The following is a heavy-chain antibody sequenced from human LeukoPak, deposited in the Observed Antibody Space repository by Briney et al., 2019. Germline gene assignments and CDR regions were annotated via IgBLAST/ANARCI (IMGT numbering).Heavy chain of an antibody. J-gene: IGHJ4*02. Sequence: GGSLRLSCEASGFSFNIYGMHWVRQAPGKGLEWVAVISYDGSNKYYADSVKGRFTISRDNSKNTLYLQMNSLRAEDTAVYYCAKDGNIGREIYYFDYWGQGTLVTVSS. CDR1: GFSFNIYG. CDR2: ISYDGSNK. V-gene: IGHV3-30*18. D-gene: IGHD3-10*01. CDR3: AKDGNIGREIYYFDY.